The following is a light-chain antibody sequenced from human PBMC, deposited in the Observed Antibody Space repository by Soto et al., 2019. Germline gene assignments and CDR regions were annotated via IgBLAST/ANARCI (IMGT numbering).Light chain of an antibody. CDR1: QSVSTY. CDR3: QQTYRTLMFT. Sequence: DIQMTQSPSSLSAFVGDRVTITCRASQSVSTYLNWYQQKPGKAPNLLIYAASSLQSGVPSRFSGSGSGTDFTLTISNLQPEDFATYFCQQTYRTLMFTFGQGTKVEIK. CDR2: AAS. J-gene: IGKJ2*01. V-gene: IGKV1-39*01.